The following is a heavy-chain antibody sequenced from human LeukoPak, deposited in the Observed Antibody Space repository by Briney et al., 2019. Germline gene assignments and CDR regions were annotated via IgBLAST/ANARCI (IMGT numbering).Heavy chain of an antibody. CDR3: AKELKPMIVVADLFDY. CDR1: GYTFTSYY. V-gene: IGHV1-46*01. Sequence: GASVKVSCKASGYTFTSYYMHWVRQAPGQGLEWMGIINPSGGSTSYAQKFQGRVTMTRDMSTSTVYMELSSLRSEDTAVYYCAKELKPMIVVADLFDYWGQGTLVTVSS. J-gene: IGHJ4*02. D-gene: IGHD3-22*01. CDR2: INPSGGST.